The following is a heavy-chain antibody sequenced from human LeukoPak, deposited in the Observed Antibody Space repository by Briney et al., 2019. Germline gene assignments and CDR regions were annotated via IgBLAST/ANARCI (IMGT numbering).Heavy chain of an antibody. D-gene: IGHD2/OR15-2a*01. CDR2: XDYNXXT. CDR3: ARGFYEPFDR. CDR1: GASVGSXH. J-gene: IGHJ5*02. Sequence: SETLXLTXTVSGASVGSXHXXXXRQSPGKGLEXIXXXDYNXXTXXXXSLRGRGXXXXXTXKNQFHLKLESVTAADTARYYCARGFYEPFDRWGQGALVTVSS. V-gene: IGHV4-59*02.